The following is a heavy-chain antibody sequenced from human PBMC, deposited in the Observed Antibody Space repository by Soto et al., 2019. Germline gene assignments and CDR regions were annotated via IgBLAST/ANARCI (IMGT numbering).Heavy chain of an antibody. D-gene: IGHD2-2*01. Sequence: GSAVKVCCEASGGTFSSYAISWVRQAPGQGLEWMGGIIPIFGTANYAQKFQGRVTITADESTSTAYMELSSLRYEDTAVYYCARDTTHQMRSPTESHDHAMDV. J-gene: IGHJ6*01. V-gene: IGHV1-69*13. CDR2: IIPIFGTA. CDR3: ARDTTHQMRSPTESHDHAMDV. CDR1: GGTFSSYA.